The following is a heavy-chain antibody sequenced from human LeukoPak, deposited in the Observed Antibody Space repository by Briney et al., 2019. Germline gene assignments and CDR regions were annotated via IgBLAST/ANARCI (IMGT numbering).Heavy chain of an antibody. Sequence: PSETLSLTCTVSLDSATSNFWSWVRQPPGKGLEWIGEIHRSGSPNYNPSLQSRVTISIDRSRNQIVLELSSVTAADTAFYYCAREILGGFNPGAYWGQGTLVTVSS. V-gene: IGHV4-4*02. CDR2: IHRSGSP. CDR1: LDSATSNF. CDR3: AREILGGFNPGAY. D-gene: IGHD1-14*01. J-gene: IGHJ4*02.